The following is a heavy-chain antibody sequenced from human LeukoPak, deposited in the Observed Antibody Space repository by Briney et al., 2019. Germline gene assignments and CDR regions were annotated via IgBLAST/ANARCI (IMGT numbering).Heavy chain of an antibody. J-gene: IGHJ1*01. Sequence: PSETLSLTCTVSGGSISSHYWSWIRQPPGKGLEGIGYIYYSGSTNYNPSLKSRVTISVDTSKTQFSLKLSSVTAADTAVYYCARSRWAPGPAEYFQHWGQGTLVTVSS. D-gene: IGHD3-16*01. CDR3: ARSRWAPGPAEYFQH. CDR1: GGSISSHY. V-gene: IGHV4-59*11. CDR2: IYYSGST.